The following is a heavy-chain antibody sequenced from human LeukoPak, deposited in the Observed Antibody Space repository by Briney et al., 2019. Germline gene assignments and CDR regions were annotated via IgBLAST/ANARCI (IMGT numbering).Heavy chain of an antibody. CDR2: INPNSGGT. J-gene: IGHJ4*02. V-gene: IGHV1-2*02. CDR3: ARGITMIVVGYDY. Sequence: ASVTVSCKASGYTFTGYYMHWVRQAPGQGLEWMGWINPNSGGTNYAQKFQGRVTMTRDTSISTAYMELSRLRSDDTAVYYCARGITMIVVGYDYWGQGTLVTVSS. CDR1: GYTFTGYY. D-gene: IGHD3-22*01.